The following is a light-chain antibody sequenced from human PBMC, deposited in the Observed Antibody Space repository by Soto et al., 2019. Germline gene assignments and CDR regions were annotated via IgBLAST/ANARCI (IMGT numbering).Light chain of an antibody. Sequence: IVLTQSPGTLYLSPGERATLSCRASQSVSSSYLAWYQQKPGQAPRLLIYGASSRATGIPDRFSGSGSGTDFTLTISRLEPEDFAVYYCQQYGSSPGTFGQGTQLEIK. J-gene: IGKJ2*01. V-gene: IGKV3-20*01. CDR3: QQYGSSPGT. CDR2: GAS. CDR1: QSVSSSY.